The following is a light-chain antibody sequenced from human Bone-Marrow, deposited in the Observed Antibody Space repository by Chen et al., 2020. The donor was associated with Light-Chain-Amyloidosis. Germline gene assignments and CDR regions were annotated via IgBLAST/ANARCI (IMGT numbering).Light chain of an antibody. CDR2: DAS. J-gene: IGKJ5*01. CDR1: QSLSTF. V-gene: IGKV3-11*01. Sequence: EVVLTQSPATLSLSPGERATLSCRASQSLSTFLAWYQHKPGQAPRLLIYDASTRATGIPARFSGRGSGTDFTLTISSLEPEDFAVYYCQQRSIWPPITFGQGTRLEIK. CDR3: QQRSIWPPIT.